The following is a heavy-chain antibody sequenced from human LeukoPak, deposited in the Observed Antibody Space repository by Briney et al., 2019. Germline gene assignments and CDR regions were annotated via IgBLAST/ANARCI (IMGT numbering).Heavy chain of an antibody. CDR3: ARVGGRIAARRGTFDY. Sequence: ASVKVSCKASGYTFTSYDIHWVRQATGQGLEWMGWMNPNSGNTGYAQKFQGRVTMTRNTSISTAYMELSSLRSEDTAVYYCARVGGRIAARRGTFDYWGRGTLVTVSS. J-gene: IGHJ4*02. D-gene: IGHD6-6*01. CDR2: MNPNSGNT. CDR1: GYTFTSYD. V-gene: IGHV1-8*01.